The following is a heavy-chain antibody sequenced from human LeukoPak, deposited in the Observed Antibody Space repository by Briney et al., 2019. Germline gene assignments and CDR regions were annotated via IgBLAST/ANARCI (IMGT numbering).Heavy chain of an antibody. D-gene: IGHD5-12*01. CDR1: GYTFTSYG. Sequence: ASVKVSCKASGYTFTSYGISWVRQAPGQGLEWMGWISAYNGNTNYAQKLQGRVTMTTDTSTSTAYMELSSLRSEDTAVYYCARVDIVATSRTPDDYWGQGTLVTVSS. CDR3: ARVDIVATSRTPDDY. J-gene: IGHJ4*02. V-gene: IGHV1-18*01. CDR2: ISAYNGNT.